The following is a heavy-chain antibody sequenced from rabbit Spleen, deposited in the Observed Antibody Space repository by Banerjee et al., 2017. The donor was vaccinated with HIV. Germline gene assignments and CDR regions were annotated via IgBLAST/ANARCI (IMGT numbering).Heavy chain of an antibody. CDR2: IDAGSSGFT. D-gene: IGHD1-1*01. CDR1: GVSFSDKDV. V-gene: IGHV1S45*01. Sequence: EQLEESGGGLVKPEGSLTLTCKASGVSFSDKDVMCWVRQAPGKGLEWIACIDAGSSGFTYFATWAKGRFTISKISSTTVTLQMTRLTAADTATYFCARDTSSSFSSYGMDLWGQGTLVTVS. J-gene: IGHJ6*01. CDR3: ARDTSSSFSSYGMDL.